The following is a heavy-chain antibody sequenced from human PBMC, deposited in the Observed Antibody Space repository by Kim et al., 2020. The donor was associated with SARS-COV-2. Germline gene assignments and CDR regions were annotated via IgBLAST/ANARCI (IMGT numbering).Heavy chain of an antibody. CDR2: IYYSGST. V-gene: IGHV4-61*01. D-gene: IGHD6-13*01. CDR3: ASVVAAAEYFDY. CDR1: GGSVSSGSYY. Sequence: SETLSLTCTVSGGSVSSGSYYWSWIRQPPGKGLEWIGYIYYSGSTNYNPSLKSRVTISVDTSKNQFSLKLSSVTAADTAVYYCASVVAAAEYFDYWGQGTLVTVSS. J-gene: IGHJ4*02.